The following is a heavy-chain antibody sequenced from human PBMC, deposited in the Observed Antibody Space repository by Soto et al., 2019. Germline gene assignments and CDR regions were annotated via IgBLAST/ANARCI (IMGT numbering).Heavy chain of an antibody. Sequence: QVQLQESGPGLVKPSQTLSLTCTVSGGSIRRGDYYWSWIRQPPGKGLEWIGYIYYSGSTYYNPSLKSRVTISVDTSKNQSSLKLSSVTAADTAVYYCAREFWRYYDSSGYTDIWGQGTMVTLSS. CDR1: GGSIRRGDYY. CDR3: AREFWRYYDSSGYTDI. D-gene: IGHD3-22*01. CDR2: IYYSGST. J-gene: IGHJ3*02. V-gene: IGHV4-30-4*01.